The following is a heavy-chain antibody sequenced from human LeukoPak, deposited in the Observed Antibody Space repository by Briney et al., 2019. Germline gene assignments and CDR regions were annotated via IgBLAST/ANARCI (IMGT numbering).Heavy chain of an antibody. CDR3: AGIRGFSYGYSYFEY. V-gene: IGHV4-59*01. D-gene: IGHD5-18*01. Sequence: GTLRLSCEGSGFRFSSYGMSWVRQPPGKGLEWIGNIFYSGSTYYIPSLKSRLTMSLDTSKKQLSLKLSSVTAADTAVYYCAGIRGFSYGYSYFEYWGQGALVTVSS. J-gene: IGHJ4*02. CDR2: IFYSGST. CDR1: GFRFSSYG.